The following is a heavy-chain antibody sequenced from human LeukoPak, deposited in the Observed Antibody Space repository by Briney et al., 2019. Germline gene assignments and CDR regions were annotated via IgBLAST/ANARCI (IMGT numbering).Heavy chain of an antibody. D-gene: IGHD3-22*01. V-gene: IGHV6-1*01. CDR3: ARVRYSDSSVLTRKRSYYFDY. J-gene: IGHJ4*02. CDR2: TYYRSKWYN. CDR1: GDSVSSNSAA. Sequence: SQTLSLTCAISGDSVSSNSAAWNWIRQSPSRGLEWLGRTYYRSKWYNDYVVSVKSRITINPDTSKNQFSLKLSSVTAADTAVYYCARVRYSDSSVLTRKRSYYFDYWGQGTLVTVSS.